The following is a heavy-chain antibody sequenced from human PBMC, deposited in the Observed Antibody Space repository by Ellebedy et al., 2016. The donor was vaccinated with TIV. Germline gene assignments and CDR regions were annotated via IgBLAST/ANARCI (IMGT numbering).Heavy chain of an antibody. D-gene: IGHD2-15*01. V-gene: IGHV3-66*01. CDR1: GVIVSSSH. J-gene: IGHJ4*02. CDR3: TKARDGGGSVDY. Sequence: GESLKISCAAPGVIVSSSHMNWVRQAPGKGLEWVSVLQSGGITHYADSVRGRFTVSRDNFKNTLYLQMNSLRAEDTAVYYCTKARDGGGSVDYWGQGALVTVSS. CDR2: LQSGGIT.